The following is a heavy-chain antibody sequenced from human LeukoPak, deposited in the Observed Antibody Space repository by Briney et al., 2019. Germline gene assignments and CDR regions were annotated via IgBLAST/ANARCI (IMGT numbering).Heavy chain of an antibody. V-gene: IGHV3-53*01. D-gene: IGHD4-23*01. Sequence: PGGSLRLSCAASGFTVNTNYMSWVRQAPGKGLEWVSVIYSGGYTYYADSAKGRFTISRDNSKNTLYLQMNSLRAEDTAVYYCARDGAHYGGNYFDYWGQGTLVTVSS. CDR3: ARDGAHYGGNYFDY. J-gene: IGHJ4*02. CDR2: IYSGGYT. CDR1: GFTVNTNY.